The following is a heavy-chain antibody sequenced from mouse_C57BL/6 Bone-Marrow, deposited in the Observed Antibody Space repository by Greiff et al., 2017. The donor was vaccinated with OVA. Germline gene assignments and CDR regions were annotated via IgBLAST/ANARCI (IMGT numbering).Heavy chain of an antibody. V-gene: IGHV5-17*01. Sequence: EVHLVESGGGLVKPGGSLKLSCAASGFTFSDYGMHWVRQAPEKGLGWVAYISSGSSTIYYADTEKGRVNLSRDNAKNTMFLQMTSLRSEDTAMYYWARGLLWLRAYYYAMDYWGQGTSVTVSS. CDR2: ISSGSSTI. CDR1: GFTFSDYG. J-gene: IGHJ4*01. CDR3: ARGLLWLRAYYYAMDY. D-gene: IGHD2-2*01.